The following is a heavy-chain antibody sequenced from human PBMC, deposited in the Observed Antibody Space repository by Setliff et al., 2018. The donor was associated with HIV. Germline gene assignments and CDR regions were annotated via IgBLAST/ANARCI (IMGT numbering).Heavy chain of an antibody. J-gene: IGHJ3*02. CDR1: GYTFTSYG. CDR3: ATGGDSYDPGAFDM. V-gene: IGHV1-18*01. Sequence: GASVKVSCKASGYTFTSYGINWVRQAPGQGLAWMGWITAYNGNTNYAQKVQGRVTMTTDTSTSTAYMELRSLRSDDTAVYYCATGGDSYDPGAFDMWGQGTKVT. D-gene: IGHD5-18*01. CDR2: ITAYNGNT.